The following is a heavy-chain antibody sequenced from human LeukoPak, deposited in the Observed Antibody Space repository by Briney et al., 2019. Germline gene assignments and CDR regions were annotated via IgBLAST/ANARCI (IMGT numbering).Heavy chain of an antibody. CDR1: GFTFSSYW. D-gene: IGHD4-17*01. CDR2: IKQDGSEK. J-gene: IGHJ5*02. Sequence: PGGSLRLSCAASGFTFSSYWMSWVRQAPGKGLEWVANIKQDGSEKYYVDSVKGRFTISRDNAKNSLYLQMNSLRAEDTAVYYCARENSPGDYSRGWFDPWGQGTLVTVSS. CDR3: ARENSPGDYSRGWFDP. V-gene: IGHV3-7*01.